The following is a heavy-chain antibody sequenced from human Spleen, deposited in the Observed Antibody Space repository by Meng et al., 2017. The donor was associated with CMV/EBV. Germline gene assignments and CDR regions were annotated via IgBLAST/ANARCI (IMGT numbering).Heavy chain of an antibody. J-gene: IGHJ5*02. CDR1: GGSFSGYY. D-gene: IGHD1-26*01. Sequence: GSLRLSCAVYGGSFSGYYWSWIRQPPGKGLEWIGSIYYSGSTYYNPSLKSRVAISLDTSKNQFSLKLSSMTAADTAVYYCARGSYGPNNWFDPWGQGTLVTVSS. V-gene: IGHV4-34*01. CDR2: IYYSGST. CDR3: ARGSYGPNNWFDP.